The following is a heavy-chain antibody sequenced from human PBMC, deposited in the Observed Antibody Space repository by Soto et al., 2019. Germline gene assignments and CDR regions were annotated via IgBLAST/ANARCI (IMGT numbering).Heavy chain of an antibody. CDR2: IYYSGST. CDR1: GGSISSYY. J-gene: IGHJ4*02. Sequence: QVQLQGSGPGLVKPSETLSLTCTVSGGSISSYYWSWIRQPPGKGLEWIGYIYYSGSTNYNPSLKSRVTISVDTSKNQFSLKLSSVTAADTAVYYCASLAAAGLDYWGQGTLVTVSS. CDR3: ASLAAAGLDY. D-gene: IGHD6-13*01. V-gene: IGHV4-59*08.